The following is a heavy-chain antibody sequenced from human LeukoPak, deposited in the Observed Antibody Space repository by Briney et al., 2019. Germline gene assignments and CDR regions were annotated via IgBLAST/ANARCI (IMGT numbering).Heavy chain of an antibody. J-gene: IGHJ4*02. V-gene: IGHV7-4-1*02. CDR2: ININTGTP. CDR1: GYSFTSYG. CDR3: ARSIFLITRPLTFDY. Sequence: ASVKVSCKASGYSFTSYGIHWVRQAPQQGLEWMGWININTGTPVYAQGFTGRFVFSFDTSVSTAYLQISGLKAEDTAVYYCARSIFLITRPLTFDYWGQGTQVTVSS. D-gene: IGHD3-22*01.